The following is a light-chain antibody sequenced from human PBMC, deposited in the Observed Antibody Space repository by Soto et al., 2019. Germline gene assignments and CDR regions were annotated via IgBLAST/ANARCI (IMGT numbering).Light chain of an antibody. V-gene: IGKV3-20*01. CDR3: QQYGSSPPWT. J-gene: IGKJ1*01. Sequence: EIVLTQSPGTLSLSPGERATLSCRASQSVSSSYLAWYQQKPGQAPRLLIYGASSRATGIPDRFSGRGSGTDFTLTISRREPEEFSVYYCQQYGSSPPWTVGQGTKVEIK. CDR2: GAS. CDR1: QSVSSSY.